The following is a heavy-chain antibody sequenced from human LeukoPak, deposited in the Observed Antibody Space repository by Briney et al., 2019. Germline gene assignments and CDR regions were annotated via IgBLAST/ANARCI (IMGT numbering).Heavy chain of an antibody. CDR1: GFTFSSYW. CDR2: INSDGSST. CDR3: ARGNSHSFDY. D-gene: IGHD1-26*01. V-gene: IGHV3-74*01. J-gene: IGHJ4*02. Sequence: GGSLRLSRAASGFTFSSYWMHWVRQAPGKGLVWVSRINSDGSSTSNVDSVKGRFTISGDNSKNTLYLQMNSLRAEDTAVYYCARGNSHSFDYWGQGTLVTVSS.